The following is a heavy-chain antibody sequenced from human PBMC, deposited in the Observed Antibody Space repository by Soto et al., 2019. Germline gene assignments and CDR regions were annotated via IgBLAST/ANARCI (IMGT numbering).Heavy chain of an antibody. D-gene: IGHD3-9*01. CDR3: ARGHYDILTGYSFWFDP. J-gene: IGHJ5*02. Sequence: QVQLQESGPGLVKPSQTLSLTCTVSGGSISSGGYYWSWIRQHPGKGLEWIGYIYYSGSTYYNPSLKSRVTISVDTSKNQFSLKLSSVTAADTAVYYCARGHYDILTGYSFWFDPWGQGTLVTVSS. CDR1: GGSISSGGYY. V-gene: IGHV4-31*03. CDR2: IYYSGST.